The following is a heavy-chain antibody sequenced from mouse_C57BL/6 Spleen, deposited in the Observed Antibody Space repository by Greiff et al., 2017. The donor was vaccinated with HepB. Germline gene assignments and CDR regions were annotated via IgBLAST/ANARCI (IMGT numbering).Heavy chain of an antibody. CDR2: IYPGDGDT. D-gene: IGHD1-1*01. CDR3: ARRDYNGSRGDYFDY. Sequence: VQLQESGPELVKPGASVKISCKASGYAFSSSWMNWVKQRPGKGLEWIGRIYPGDGDTNYNGKFKGKATLTADKSSSTAYMQLSSLTSEDSAVYFCARRDYNGSRGDYFDYWGQGTTLTVSS. J-gene: IGHJ2*01. CDR1: GYAFSSSW. V-gene: IGHV1-82*01.